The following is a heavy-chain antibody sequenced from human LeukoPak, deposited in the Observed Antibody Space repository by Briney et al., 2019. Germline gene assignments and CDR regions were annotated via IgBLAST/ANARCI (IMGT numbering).Heavy chain of an antibody. V-gene: IGHV4-39*07. CDR2: FFYSGST. D-gene: IGHD6-19*01. CDR1: GGSISSSSYY. Sequence: SETLSLTCTVSGGSISSSSYYWGWIRQPPREGPEWVGDFFYSGSTYYNPSLESRVTMSLDTSKNQFSLKLSSVTAADTAVYYCARSPGIAVAGINYYYYYMDVWGKGTTVTISS. CDR3: ARSPGIAVAGINYYYYYMDV. J-gene: IGHJ6*03.